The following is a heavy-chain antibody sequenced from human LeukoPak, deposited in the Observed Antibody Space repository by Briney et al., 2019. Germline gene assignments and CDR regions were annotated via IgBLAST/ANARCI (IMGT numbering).Heavy chain of an antibody. CDR3: ARDPVTTVTNGAIDY. J-gene: IGHJ4*02. Sequence: GRSLRLSCAASGFTFSSYGMHWVRQAPGKGLEWVAVIWYDGSNKYYADSVKGRFTISRDNSKNTLYLQMNSLRAEDTAVYYCARDPVTTVTNGAIDYWGQGTLVTVSS. V-gene: IGHV3-33*01. CDR1: GFTFSSYG. CDR2: IWYDGSNK. D-gene: IGHD4-17*01.